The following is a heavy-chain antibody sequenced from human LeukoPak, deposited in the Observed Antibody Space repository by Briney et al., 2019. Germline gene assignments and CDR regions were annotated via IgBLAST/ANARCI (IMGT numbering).Heavy chain of an antibody. V-gene: IGHV3-13*01. CDR2: IGTAGDT. CDR3: ARGLTTGVYYMDV. J-gene: IGHJ6*03. CDR1: GFTFSSYD. D-gene: IGHD2/OR15-2a*01. Sequence: GGSLRLSCAASGFTFSSYDMHWVRQATGKGLDWVAAIGTAGDTYSPGSVKGRFTISRENAKNSLYLQMTSLRAGDTAVYYCARGLTTGVYYMDVWGKGTTVTVSS.